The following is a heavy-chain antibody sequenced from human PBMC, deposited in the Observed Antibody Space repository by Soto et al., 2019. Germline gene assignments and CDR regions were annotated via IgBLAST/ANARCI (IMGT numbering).Heavy chain of an antibody. CDR1: GFTFSNAW. V-gene: IGHV3-15*07. Sequence: GGSLRLSCAASGFTFSNAWMNWVRQAPGKGLEWVGRIKSKTDGGTTDYAAPVKGRFTISRDDSKNTLYLQMNSLKTEDTAVYYCTTEGSREGSGWSASYYYYGMDVWGQGTTVTVSS. CDR2: IKSKTDGGTT. J-gene: IGHJ6*02. D-gene: IGHD6-19*01. CDR3: TTEGSREGSGWSASYYYYGMDV.